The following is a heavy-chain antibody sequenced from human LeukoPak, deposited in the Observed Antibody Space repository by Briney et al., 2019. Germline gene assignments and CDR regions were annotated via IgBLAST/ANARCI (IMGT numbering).Heavy chain of an antibody. CDR1: GFTFDDYA. CDR2: ISWNSGSI. CDR3: AKDEFVASDFTGAFDI. V-gene: IGHV3-9*03. Sequence: GRSLRLSCAASGFTFDDYAMHWVRHAPGKGLEWVSGISWNSGSIVYADSVKGRFTISRDNAKNSLYLQMNSVRAEDMALYYCAKDEFVASDFTGAFDIWGQGTMVTVSS. D-gene: IGHD2-8*02. J-gene: IGHJ3*02.